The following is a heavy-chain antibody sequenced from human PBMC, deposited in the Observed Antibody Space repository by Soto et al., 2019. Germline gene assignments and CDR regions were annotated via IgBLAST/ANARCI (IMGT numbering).Heavy chain of an antibody. J-gene: IGHJ6*02. D-gene: IGHD3-3*01. V-gene: IGHV4-34*01. CDR3: ARGGGRYLRFLEWLPYYYYYGMDV. CDR1: GWSFSGYY. CDR2: INHSGST. Sequence: KLSETLSLTCAVYGWSFSGYYWSWFRQPPGQGLEWMGEINHSGSTNYNPSLKSRVTISVDTSKNQFSLKLSSVTAADTAVYYCARGGGRYLRFLEWLPYYYYYGMDVWGQGTTVS.